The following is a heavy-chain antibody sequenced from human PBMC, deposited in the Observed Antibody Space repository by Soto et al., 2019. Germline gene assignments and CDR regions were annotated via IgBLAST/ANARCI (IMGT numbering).Heavy chain of an antibody. CDR3: AREWVDIVATSVFVS. Sequence: ASVKVSCKASGYTFTSYGISWVRQAPGQGLEWMGWISAYNGNTNYAQKLQGRVTMTTDTSTSTAYMELRSLRSDDTAVYYCAREWVDIVATSVFVSWGQGTLVTVSS. CDR2: ISAYNGNT. J-gene: IGHJ5*01. CDR1: GYTFTSYG. D-gene: IGHD5-12*01. V-gene: IGHV1-18*01.